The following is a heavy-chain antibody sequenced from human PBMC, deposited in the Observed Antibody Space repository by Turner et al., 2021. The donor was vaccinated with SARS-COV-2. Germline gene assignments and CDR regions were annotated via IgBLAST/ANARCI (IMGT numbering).Heavy chain of an antibody. CDR1: GFTFITYG. D-gene: IGHD4-17*01. CDR2: IWYDGSDK. CDR3: ARSTVTTPPDY. Sequence: QVQLVESGGGVVQPGRSLRLSGAASGFTFITYGMHWVRRAPGKGLEWVAVIWYDGSDKYYADSVKGRFTISRDNSKNTLYLQMNNLRAEDTAVYYCARSTVTTPPDYWGQGTLVTVSS. V-gene: IGHV3-33*01. J-gene: IGHJ4*02.